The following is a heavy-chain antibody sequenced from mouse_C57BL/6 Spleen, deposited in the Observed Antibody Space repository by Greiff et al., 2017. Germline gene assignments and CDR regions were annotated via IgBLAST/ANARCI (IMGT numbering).Heavy chain of an antibody. J-gene: IGHJ4*01. Sequence: EVMLVESGGGLVKPGGSLKLSCAASGFTFSDYGMHWVRQAPEKGLEWVAYISSGSSTIYYADTVKGRVTISRDNAKNTLFLQITMLRSEDTAMYYGERKWPRGYMDDWGKGTSVTVSS. CDR1: GFTFSDYG. V-gene: IGHV5-17*01. CDR3: ERKWPRGYMDD. CDR2: ISSGSSTI.